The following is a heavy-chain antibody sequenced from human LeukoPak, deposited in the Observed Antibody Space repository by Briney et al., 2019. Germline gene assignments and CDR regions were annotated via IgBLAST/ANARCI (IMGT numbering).Heavy chain of an antibody. J-gene: IGHJ5*02. CDR2: IYTSGST. Sequence: SETLSLTCTVSGGSISSYYWSWIRQPAGKGLEWIGRIYTSGSTNYNPSLKSRVTMSVDTSKNQFSLKLSSVTAADTAVYYCAREHSSSWYAVGWLDPWGQGTLVTVSS. CDR1: GGSISSYY. V-gene: IGHV4-4*07. D-gene: IGHD6-13*01. CDR3: AREHSSSWYAVGWLDP.